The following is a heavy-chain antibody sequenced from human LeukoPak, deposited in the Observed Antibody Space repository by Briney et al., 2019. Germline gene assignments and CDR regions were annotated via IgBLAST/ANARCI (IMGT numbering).Heavy chain of an antibody. CDR1: GFTFSSYA. D-gene: IGHD3-16*01. CDR2: ISGSGGST. Sequence: PGGSLRLSCAASGFTFSSYAMSWVRQAPGKGLEWVSAISGSGGSTYYADSVKGRFTISRDNSKNTLYLQMNSLRAEDTAVYYCAKRGGSSTSAYYFDYWGQGTLVTVSS. J-gene: IGHJ4*02. CDR3: AKRGGSSTSAYYFDY. V-gene: IGHV3-23*01.